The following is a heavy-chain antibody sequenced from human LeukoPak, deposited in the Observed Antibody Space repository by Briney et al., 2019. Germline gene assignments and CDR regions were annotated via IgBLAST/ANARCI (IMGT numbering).Heavy chain of an antibody. CDR3: ARIPLAGSEDY. Sequence: SGGSLRLSCAASGFTFSDYGMNWVRQAPGKGLEWVSSISSSSGYIYYADSVKGRFTISRDNAKDSLYLQMNSLRAEDTAVYYCARIPLAGSEDYWGQGTLVTVSS. J-gene: IGHJ4*02. CDR1: GFTFSDYG. CDR2: ISSSSGYI. V-gene: IGHV3-21*01. D-gene: IGHD2-2*02.